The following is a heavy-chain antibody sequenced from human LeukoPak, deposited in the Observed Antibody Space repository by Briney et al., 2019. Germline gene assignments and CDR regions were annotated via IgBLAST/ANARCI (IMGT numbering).Heavy chain of an antibody. Sequence: GRSLRLSCAASGFTFSNYAIHWVRQAPGKGLAWVAVISYDGSNKYYADSVKGRFTISRDNSKNTLYLQMNSLRAEDTAMYYCARDSAYSSGWYDYFDYWGQGTLVTVSS. D-gene: IGHD6-19*01. CDR3: ARDSAYSSGWYDYFDY. CDR2: ISYDGSNK. J-gene: IGHJ4*02. CDR1: GFTFSNYA. V-gene: IGHV3-30-3*01.